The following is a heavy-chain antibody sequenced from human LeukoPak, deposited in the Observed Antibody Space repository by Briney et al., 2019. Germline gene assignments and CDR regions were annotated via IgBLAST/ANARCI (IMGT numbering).Heavy chain of an antibody. D-gene: IGHD3-22*01. CDR1: GFVFSSYS. Sequence: PGGSLRLSCAASGFVFSSYSFNWVRQAPGKGLEWVASVNTVSSYIYYADSVRGRFTISRDNAKNSVLLQMNSLRAEDMAMYYCVRLRRNSDSSGYFYYYDDWGQGALVTVSS. J-gene: IGHJ4*02. CDR2: VNTVSSYI. CDR3: VRLRRNSDSSGYFYYYDD. V-gene: IGHV3-21*01.